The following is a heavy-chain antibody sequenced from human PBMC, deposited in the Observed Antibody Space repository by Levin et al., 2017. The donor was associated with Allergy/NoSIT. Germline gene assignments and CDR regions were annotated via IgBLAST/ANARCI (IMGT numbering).Heavy chain of an antibody. CDR2: VYYSGST. CDR3: ARGGEYYYDNNGYPISYYFDY. D-gene: IGHD3-22*01. V-gene: IGHV4-59*01. Sequence: SETLSLTCTVSGGSISNYYWSWIRQPPGKGLEWIGYVYYSGSTHYNPSLKSRVTFSMDTSKNQFSLKLTSVTAADTAVYFCARGGEYYYDNNGYPISYYFDYWGQGTLVTVSS. J-gene: IGHJ4*02. CDR1: GGSISNYY.